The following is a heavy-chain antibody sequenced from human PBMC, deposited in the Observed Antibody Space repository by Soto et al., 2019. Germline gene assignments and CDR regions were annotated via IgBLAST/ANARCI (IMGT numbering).Heavy chain of an antibody. CDR3: ANLMGSYHYDSSGYK. CDR1: GFTFSSYA. CDR2: ISGSGGST. Sequence: PGGSLRLSSAASGFTFSSYAMSWVRQAPGKGLEWVSAISGSGGSTYYADSVKGRFTISRDNSKNTLYLQMNSLRAEDTAVYYCANLMGSYHYDSSGYKWGQGTLVTVSS. J-gene: IGHJ4*02. D-gene: IGHD3-22*01. V-gene: IGHV3-23*01.